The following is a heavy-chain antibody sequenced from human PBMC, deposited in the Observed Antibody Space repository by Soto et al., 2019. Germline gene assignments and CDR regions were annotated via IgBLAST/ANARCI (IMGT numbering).Heavy chain of an antibody. CDR1: GFTFSNAW. CDR3: TTTPVLLWFGELLGY. J-gene: IGHJ4*02. D-gene: IGHD3-10*01. Sequence: GGSLRLSCAASGFTFSNAWMSWVRQAPGKGLEWVGRIKSKTDGGTTDYAAPVKGRFTISRDDSKNTLYLQMNSLKTEDTAVYYCTTTPVLLWFGELLGYWGQGTLVTVSS. CDR2: IKSKTDGGTT. V-gene: IGHV3-15*01.